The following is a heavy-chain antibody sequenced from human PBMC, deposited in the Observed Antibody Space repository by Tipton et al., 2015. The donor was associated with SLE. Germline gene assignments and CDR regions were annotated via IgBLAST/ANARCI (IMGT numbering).Heavy chain of an antibody. CDR3: ARDRGSGWFDFDY. CDR2: IYSGGIT. D-gene: IGHD6-19*01. Sequence: VQLVQSGGGLVQPGGSLRLSCAASGFTVSSNYMSWVRQAPGKGLEWVSVIYSGGITYYADSVKGRFTISRDNSKNTLYLQMNSLRAEDTAVYYCARDRGSGWFDFDYWGQGTLVTVSS. CDR1: GFTVSSNY. V-gene: IGHV3-53*04. J-gene: IGHJ4*02.